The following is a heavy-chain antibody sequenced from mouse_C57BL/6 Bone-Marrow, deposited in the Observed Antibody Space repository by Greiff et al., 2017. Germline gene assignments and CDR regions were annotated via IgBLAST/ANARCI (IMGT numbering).Heavy chain of an antibody. V-gene: IGHV1-55*01. J-gene: IGHJ3*01. CDR2: IYPGSGST. CDR3: ARSGYYGYDGAY. Sequence: QVQLQQPGAELVKPGASVKMSCKASGYTFTSYWITWVKQRPGQGLEWIGDIYPGSGSTNYNEKFKSKATLTVDTSSSTSYMQLSSLTSEDSAVYYCARSGYYGYDGAYWGQGTLVTVSA. D-gene: IGHD2-2*01. CDR1: GYTFTSYW.